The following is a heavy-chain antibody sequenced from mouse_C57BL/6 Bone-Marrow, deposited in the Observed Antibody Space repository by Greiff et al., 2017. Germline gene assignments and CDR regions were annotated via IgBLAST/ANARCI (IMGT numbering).Heavy chain of an antibody. CDR3: ARGASYYSNFYAMDY. D-gene: IGHD2-5*01. CDR1: GYTFTSYW. Sequence: QVQLKQPGAELVMPGASVKLSCTASGYTFTSYWMHWVKQRPGQGLEWIGEIDPSDSYTNYNQKFKGKSTLTVDKSSSTAYMQLSSLTSEDSAVYYCARGASYYSNFYAMDYWGQGTSVTVSS. V-gene: IGHV1-69*01. CDR2: IDPSDSYT. J-gene: IGHJ4*01.